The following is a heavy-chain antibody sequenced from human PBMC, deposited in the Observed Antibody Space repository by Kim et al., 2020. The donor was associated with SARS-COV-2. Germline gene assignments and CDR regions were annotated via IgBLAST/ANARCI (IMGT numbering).Heavy chain of an antibody. CDR3: AKDSGSGSNIPGGHSYYYYMDV. CDR2: ISWNSGSI. J-gene: IGHJ6*03. Sequence: GGSLRLSCAASGFTFGDYAMHWVRQAPGKGLEWVSGISWNSGSIGYADSVKGRFTISRDNAKNSLYLQMNSLRAEDTALYYCAKDSGSGSNIPGGHSYYYYMDVWGKGTTVTVSS. D-gene: IGHD3-10*01. V-gene: IGHV3-9*01. CDR1: GFTFGDYA.